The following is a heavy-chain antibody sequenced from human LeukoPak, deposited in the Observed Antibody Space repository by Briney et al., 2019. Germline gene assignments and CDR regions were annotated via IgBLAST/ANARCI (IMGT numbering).Heavy chain of an antibody. D-gene: IGHD1-26*01. J-gene: IGHJ4*02. CDR1: GFAFGDYS. V-gene: IGHV3-49*04. Sequence: GGSLRLSCTASGFAFGDYSMNWVRQAPGKGLEWVGFIRSKAYGGTTEYAASVKGRFTISRDDSKSIAYLQMNSLKTEDTAVYYCTRGRRATHDYWGQGTLVTVSS. CDR3: TRGRRATHDY. CDR2: IRSKAYGGTT.